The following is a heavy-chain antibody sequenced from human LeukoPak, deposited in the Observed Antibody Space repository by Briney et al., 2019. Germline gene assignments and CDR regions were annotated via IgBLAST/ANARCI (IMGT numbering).Heavy chain of an antibody. CDR3: AREYNYGFARYFDY. Sequence: PGGSLRLSCTASGFTVSSNYMSWVRQAPGKGLEWVSVIYSGGSTYYADSVKGRFTISRDNSKNTLYLQMNSLRAEDTAVCYCAREYNYGFARYFDYWGQGTLVTVSS. J-gene: IGHJ4*02. CDR1: GFTVSSNY. D-gene: IGHD5-18*01. CDR2: IYSGGST. V-gene: IGHV3-66*01.